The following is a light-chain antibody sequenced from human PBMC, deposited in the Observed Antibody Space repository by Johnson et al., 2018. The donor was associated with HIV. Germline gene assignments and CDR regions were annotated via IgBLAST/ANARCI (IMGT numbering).Light chain of an antibody. CDR1: SSNIGNNY. Sequence: QSILTQPPSVSAAPGQKVTISCSGSSSNIGNNYVSWYQQLPGTAPKLLIYENNKRPSGIPDRFSGSKSGTSATLDITGLQTGDEADYYCGTWDTSRGTEFFGTGTKVTVL. J-gene: IGLJ1*01. CDR2: ENN. CDR3: GTWDTSRGTEF. V-gene: IGLV1-51*02.